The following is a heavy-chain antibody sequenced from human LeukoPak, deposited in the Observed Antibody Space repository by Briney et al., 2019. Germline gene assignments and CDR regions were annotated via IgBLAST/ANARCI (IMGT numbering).Heavy chain of an antibody. D-gene: IGHD1-26*01. Sequence: GGSLRLSCAASGFTVSSNYMSWVRQAPGKGLEWVSVIYSGGSTYHADSVKGRFTISRDNSKNTLYLQMNSLRAEDTAVYYCARVQVGATLDYWGQGTLVTVSS. CDR2: IYSGGST. J-gene: IGHJ4*02. V-gene: IGHV3-53*01. CDR1: GFTVSSNY. CDR3: ARVQVGATLDY.